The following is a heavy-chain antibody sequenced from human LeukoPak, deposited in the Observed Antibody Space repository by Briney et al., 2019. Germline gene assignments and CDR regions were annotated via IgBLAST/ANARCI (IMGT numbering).Heavy chain of an antibody. CDR1: GFTFSSYG. Sequence: PGGSLRLSCAASGFTFSSYGMHWVRQAPGKGLEWVAVIWYDGSNKYYADSVKGRFTISRDNSKNTLYLQMNSLKAEDTAVYYCARIGVEQQLDYYYYYGMDVWGQGTTVTVSS. D-gene: IGHD6-13*01. V-gene: IGHV3-33*01. CDR2: IWYDGSNK. CDR3: ARIGVEQQLDYYYYYGMDV. J-gene: IGHJ6*02.